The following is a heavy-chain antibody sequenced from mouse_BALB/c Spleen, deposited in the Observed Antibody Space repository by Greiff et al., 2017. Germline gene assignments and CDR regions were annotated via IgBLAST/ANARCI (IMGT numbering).Heavy chain of an antibody. J-gene: IGHJ3*01. V-gene: IGHV5-9-3*01. CDR2: ISSGGSYT. CDR3: ARGYRYDDPWFAY. Sequence: DVKLVESGGGLVKPGGSLKLSCAASGFTFSSYAMSWVRQTPEKRLEWVATISSGGSYTYYPDSVKGRFTISRDNAKNTLYLQMSSLRSEDTAMYYCARGYRYDDPWFAYWGQGTLVTVSA. D-gene: IGHD2-14*01. CDR1: GFTFSSYA.